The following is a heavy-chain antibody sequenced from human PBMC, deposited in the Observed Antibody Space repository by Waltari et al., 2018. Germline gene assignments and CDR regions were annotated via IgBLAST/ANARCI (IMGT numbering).Heavy chain of an antibody. Sequence: QVQLQQWGAGLLKPSETLSLTCAVYGGSFSGYYWSWIRQPPGKGLEWIGEINHSGSTNYNPSLKSRVTISVDTSKNQFSLKLSSVTAADTAVYYCAGSLSIAARHLGYWGQGALVTVSS. CDR3: AGSLSIAARHLGY. CDR1: GGSFSGYY. CDR2: INHSGST. V-gene: IGHV4-34*01. J-gene: IGHJ4*02. D-gene: IGHD6-6*01.